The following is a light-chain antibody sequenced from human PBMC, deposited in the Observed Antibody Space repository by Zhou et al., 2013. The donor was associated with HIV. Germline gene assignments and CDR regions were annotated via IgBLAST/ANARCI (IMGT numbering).Light chain of an antibody. CDR3: HHYSASHP. CDR2: DVS. V-gene: IGKV3-20*01. CDR1: QSFGNKY. Sequence: EIVLTQSPGTLSLSPGERAILSCRASQSFGNKYLAWYQQKPGQSPRLLVHDVSYRATGIPDRFSGSGSGTDFTLTISSLEPEDFAVYYCHHYSASHPFGPGTKVEIK. J-gene: IGKJ1*01.